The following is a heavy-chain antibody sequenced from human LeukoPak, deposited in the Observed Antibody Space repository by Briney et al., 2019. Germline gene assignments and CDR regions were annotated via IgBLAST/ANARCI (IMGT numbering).Heavy chain of an antibody. CDR2: ISSSSSYI. CDR3: ARYCSGGSCYDY. J-gene: IGHJ4*02. CDR1: GFTFSSYS. D-gene: IGHD2-15*01. V-gene: IGHV3-21*01. Sequence: PGGSLRLSCAASGFTFSSYSMNWVRQAPGKGLEWVSSISSSSSYIYYADSVKGRFTISRDNAKTSLYLQMNSLRAEDTAVYYCARYCSGGSCYDYWGQGTLVTVSS.